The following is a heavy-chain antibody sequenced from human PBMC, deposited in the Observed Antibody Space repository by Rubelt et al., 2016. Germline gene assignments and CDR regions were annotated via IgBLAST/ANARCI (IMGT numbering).Heavy chain of an antibody. J-gene: IGHJ4*02. CDR3: ARDRGSYRNDY. D-gene: IGHD3-16*02. Sequence: EVQLVESGGGLVKPGGSLRLSCAASGFTFSSYSMNWVRQAPGKGLEWVSSISSSSSYIYYADSVKGRFTISRDNAKNSLYLQMNSLRAEDTTVYYCARDRGSYRNDYWGQGTLVTVSS. CDR1: GFTFSSYS. CDR2: ISSSSSYI. V-gene: IGHV3-21*01.